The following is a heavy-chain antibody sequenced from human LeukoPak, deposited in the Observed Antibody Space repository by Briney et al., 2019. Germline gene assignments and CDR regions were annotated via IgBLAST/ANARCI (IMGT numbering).Heavy chain of an antibody. CDR1: GNPFTSYY. D-gene: IGHD1-1*01. J-gene: IGHJ4*02. CDR3: ARGGAGTEDF. Sequence: ASVKVSCKASGNPFTSYYVHWVRQAPGQGLEWMGTINPASGTTDNAPKFQGRVTMTRDMSTSTVYMQLRSLRSEDTAVYFCARGGAGTEDFWGQGTLVTVSS. V-gene: IGHV1-46*01. CDR2: INPASGTT.